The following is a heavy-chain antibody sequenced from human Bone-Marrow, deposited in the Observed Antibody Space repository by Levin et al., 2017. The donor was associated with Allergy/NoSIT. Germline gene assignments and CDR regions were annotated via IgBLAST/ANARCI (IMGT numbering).Heavy chain of an antibody. Sequence: SQTLSLTCTVSGTSLSSSSYNWGWIRQPPGKGLEWIASIEESGDTYYNPSLKSRVSISIDTSRNQFSLRLNSVTAADTSVYYCARQATNWYLGGDWFDPWGQGTLVTISS. J-gene: IGHJ5*02. CDR2: IEESGDT. V-gene: IGHV4-39*01. CDR1: GTSLSSSSYN. CDR3: ARQATNWYLGGDWFDP. D-gene: IGHD1-7*01.